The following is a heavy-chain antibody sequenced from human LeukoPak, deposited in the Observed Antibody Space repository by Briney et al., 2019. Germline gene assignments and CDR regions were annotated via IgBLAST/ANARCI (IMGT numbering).Heavy chain of an antibody. V-gene: IGHV3-23*01. D-gene: IGHD2-8*01. CDR2: ISDTGATT. CDR1: GFTFSSYA. CDR3: AKDTSIGRYCTNGVCSPFDY. J-gene: IGHJ4*02. Sequence: HPGGSLRLSCAGSGFTFSSYAMSWVRQAPGKGLEWVSAISDTGATTYDADSVKGRFTISRDNYRSTLYLQMNSLRAEDTALYYCAKDTSIGRYCTNGVCSPFDYWGQGTLVTVS.